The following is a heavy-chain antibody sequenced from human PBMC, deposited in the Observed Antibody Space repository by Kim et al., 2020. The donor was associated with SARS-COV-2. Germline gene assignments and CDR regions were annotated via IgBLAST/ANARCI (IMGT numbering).Heavy chain of an antibody. J-gene: IGHJ6*02. CDR3: ARDGGYCSGGSCYSGYYYYGMDV. CDR1: GFTFSSYS. Sequence: GGSLRLSCAASGFTFSSYSMNWVRQAPGKGLEWVSSISSSSSYIYYADSVKGRFTISRDNAKNSLYLQMNSLRAEDTAVYYCARDGGYCSGGSCYSGYYYYGMDVWGQGTTVTVSS. CDR2: ISSSSSYI. V-gene: IGHV3-21*01. D-gene: IGHD2-15*01.